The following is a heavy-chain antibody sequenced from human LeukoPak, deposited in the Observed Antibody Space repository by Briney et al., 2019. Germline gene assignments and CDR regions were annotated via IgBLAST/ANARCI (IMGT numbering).Heavy chain of an antibody. CDR1: GGSFSGYY. Sequence: ETSETLSLTCAVYGGSFSGYYWSWIRQPPGKGLEWIGEINHSGSTNYNPSLKSRVTISVDTSKNQFSLKLSSVTAADTAVYYCARERRPSSSWYNYYYGMDVWGQGTTVTVSS. CDR3: ARERRPSSSWYNYYYGMDV. D-gene: IGHD6-13*01. CDR2: INHSGST. V-gene: IGHV4-34*01. J-gene: IGHJ6*02.